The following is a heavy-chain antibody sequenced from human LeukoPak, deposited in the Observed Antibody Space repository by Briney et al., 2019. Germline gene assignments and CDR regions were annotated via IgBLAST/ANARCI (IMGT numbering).Heavy chain of an antibody. CDR1: GGSFSGYY. CDR3: ATIGYCSSTSCYKWFDP. J-gene: IGHJ5*02. D-gene: IGHD2-2*02. Sequence: PSETLSLTCAVYGGSFSGYYWSWIRRPPGKGLEWIGEINHSGSTNYNPSLKSRVTISVDTSKNQFSLKLSSVTAADTAVYYCATIGYCSSTSCYKWFDPWGQGTLVTVSS. CDR2: INHSGST. V-gene: IGHV4-34*01.